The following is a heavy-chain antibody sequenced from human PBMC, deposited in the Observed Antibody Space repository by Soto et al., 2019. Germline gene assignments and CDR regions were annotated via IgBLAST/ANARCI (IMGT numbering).Heavy chain of an antibody. CDR2: IIPVFDTV. Sequence: QEQLVQSGAEVKKSGSSVKVSCKDTGGLFSSYAVSWGRQAPGQGLEWMGGIIPVFDTVYYAQKVQGRVTITADESTNTAYMELSSLRSEDTAMYYCARGGSGYVWFNEFWGQGTLVTVSS. V-gene: IGHV1-69*01. CDR3: ARGGSGYVWFNEF. D-gene: IGHD3-22*01. J-gene: IGHJ4*02. CDR1: GGLFSSYA.